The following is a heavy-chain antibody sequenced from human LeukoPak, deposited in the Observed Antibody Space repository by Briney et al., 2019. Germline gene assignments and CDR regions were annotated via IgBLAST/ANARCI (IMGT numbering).Heavy chain of an antibody. Sequence: GGSLRLSCAASGFTFSSYSMNWVRQAPGKGLMWVSRINRDGSRTDYADSVKGRFTISRDDAKNTLYLQVNSLRAEDTAVYFCARGGSDTAMAHDYWGQGTLVTVSS. V-gene: IGHV3-74*01. CDR3: ARGGSDTAMAHDY. D-gene: IGHD5-18*01. CDR1: GFTFSSYS. J-gene: IGHJ4*02. CDR2: INRDGSRT.